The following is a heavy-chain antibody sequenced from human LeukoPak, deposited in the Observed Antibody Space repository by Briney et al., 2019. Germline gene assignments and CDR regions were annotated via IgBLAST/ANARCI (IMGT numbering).Heavy chain of an antibody. CDR1: GYTFTGYY. J-gene: IGHJ4*02. D-gene: IGHD3-10*01. CDR2: INPNSGGT. CDR3: ARVKGSGKTNYFDY. V-gene: IGHV1-2*02. Sequence: ASVKVSCKASGYTFTGYYMHWVRQAPGQGLEWMGWINPNSGGTNYAQKFQGRVTMTRDTSISTAYMELSRLRSDDTAVHYCARVKGSGKTNYFDYWGQGTLVTVSS.